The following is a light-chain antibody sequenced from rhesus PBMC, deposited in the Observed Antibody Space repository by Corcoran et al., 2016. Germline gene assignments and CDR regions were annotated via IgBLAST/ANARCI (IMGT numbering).Light chain of an antibody. Sequence: DIQMTQSPSSLSASVGDRVTITCRASQTISSYLAWYQQKPGKVPKLLIYAASTLQIGVPSRFSGSGTGTDFTLTISSLQPEDFATYYCQQHNSHPRTFGQGTKVEIK. CDR2: AAS. CDR1: QTISSY. V-gene: IGKV1-44*03. J-gene: IGKJ1*01. CDR3: QQHNSHPRT.